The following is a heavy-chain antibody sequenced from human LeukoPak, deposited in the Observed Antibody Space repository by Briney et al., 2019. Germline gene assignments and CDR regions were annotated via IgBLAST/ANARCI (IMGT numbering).Heavy chain of an antibody. CDR1: GYTFTSYG. V-gene: IGHV1-18*01. D-gene: IGHD1-1*01. CDR3: ARVQLSMGYYYYYMDV. J-gene: IGHJ6*03. CDR2: ISAYNGNT. Sequence: ASVKVSCKASGYTFTSYGISWVRQAPGQGLEWMGWISAYNGNTNYAQKLQGRVTTTTDTSTSTAYMELRSLRSDDTAVYYCARVQLSMGYYYYYMDVWGKGTTVTVSS.